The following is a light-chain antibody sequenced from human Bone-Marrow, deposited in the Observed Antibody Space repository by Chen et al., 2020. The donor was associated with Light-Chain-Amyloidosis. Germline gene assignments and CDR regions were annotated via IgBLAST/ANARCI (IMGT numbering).Light chain of an antibody. J-gene: IGLJ1*01. CDR3: SSYTITNTLV. V-gene: IGLV2-14*01. Sequence: QSALTQPASVSGSPVQSITTSFTGTSSDVGGDNHVSWYQQHPDKAPKLMIYEVTNRPSWVPDRFSGSKSDNTASLTISGLQTEDEADYFCSSYTITNTLVFGSGTRVTVL. CDR1: SSDVGGDNH. CDR2: EVT.